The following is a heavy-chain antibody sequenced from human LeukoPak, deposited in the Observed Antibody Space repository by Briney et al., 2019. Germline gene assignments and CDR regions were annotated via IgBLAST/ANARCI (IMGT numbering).Heavy chain of an antibody. V-gene: IGHV3-30*04. CDR3: ARAIVGATADFDY. D-gene: IGHD1-26*01. CDR2: ISYDGSNK. J-gene: IGHJ4*02. CDR1: GFTFSSYA. Sequence: PGRSLRLSCAASGFTFSSYAMHWVRQAPGKGLEWVAVISYDGSNKYHADSVKGRFTISRDNSKNTLYLQMNSLRAEDTAVYYCARAIVGATADFDYWGQGTLVTVSS.